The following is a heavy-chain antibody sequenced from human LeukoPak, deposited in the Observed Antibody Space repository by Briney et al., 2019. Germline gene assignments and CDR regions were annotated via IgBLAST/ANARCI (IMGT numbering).Heavy chain of an antibody. Sequence: SETLSLTCTVSGGSISSSSYYWGWIRQPPGKGLEWIGSIYYSGSTNYNPSLKSRVTISVDTSKNQFSLKLSSVTAADTAVYYCARRGYSSGWPVDYWGQGTLVTVSS. CDR3: ARRGYSSGWPVDY. CDR1: GGSISSSSYY. CDR2: IYYSGST. J-gene: IGHJ4*02. D-gene: IGHD6-19*01. V-gene: IGHV4-39*07.